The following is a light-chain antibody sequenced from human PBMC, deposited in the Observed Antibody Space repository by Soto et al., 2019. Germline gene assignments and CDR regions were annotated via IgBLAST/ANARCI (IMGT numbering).Light chain of an antibody. CDR3: SSYTSSRTLYV. V-gene: IGLV2-14*01. CDR2: EVT. J-gene: IGLJ1*01. Sequence: QSVLTQPASVSGSPGQSITISCTGTGSDVGGYDYVSWYQHHPGKAPKVMIYEVTNRPSGVSNRFSGSKSGNTASLTISGLQAEDEADYYCSSYTSSRTLYVFGTGTKVTVL. CDR1: GSDVGGYDY.